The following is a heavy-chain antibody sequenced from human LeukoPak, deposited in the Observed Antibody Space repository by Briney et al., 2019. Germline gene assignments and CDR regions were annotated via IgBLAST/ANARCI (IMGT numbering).Heavy chain of an antibody. CDR2: IYYSGST. CDR3: ARYVWGSYPTFEDY. V-gene: IGHV4-59*01. Sequence: SETLSLTCTASGGSISSYYWSWIRQPPGKGLEWIGYIYYSGSTNYNPSLKSRVTISVDTSKNQFSLKLSSVTAADTAVYYCARYVWGSYPTFEDYWGQGTLVTVSS. J-gene: IGHJ4*02. D-gene: IGHD3-16*02. CDR1: GGSISSYY.